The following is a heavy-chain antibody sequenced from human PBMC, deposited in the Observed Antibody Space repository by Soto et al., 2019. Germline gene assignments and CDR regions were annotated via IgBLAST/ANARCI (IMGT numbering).Heavy chain of an antibody. J-gene: IGHJ6*03. CDR3: ARDNIAAAAGYAKDYYYYYQMDV. D-gene: IGHD6-13*01. CDR2: INHSGST. V-gene: IGHV4-34*01. Sequence: SETLSLTCAVYGGSFSGYYWSWIRQPPGKGLEWIGEINHSGSTNYNPSLKSRVTISVDTSKNQFSLKLSSVTAADTAVYYCARDNIAAAAGYAKDYYYYYQMDVSGKGTTVTVSS. CDR1: GGSFSGYY.